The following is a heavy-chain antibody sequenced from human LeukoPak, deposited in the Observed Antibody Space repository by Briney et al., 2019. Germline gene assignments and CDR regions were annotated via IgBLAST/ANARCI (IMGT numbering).Heavy chain of an antibody. D-gene: IGHD5-18*01. Sequence: GESLKISCKGSGYSFSTYWIGWVRQMPGKGLEWMGIIYPGDSDTTYSPSFQGQVTISADKSISTAYLQWSSLKASDTAMYYCARSAAMVSDFDYWGQGTLVTVSS. J-gene: IGHJ4*02. CDR2: IYPGDSDT. CDR3: ARSAAMVSDFDY. V-gene: IGHV5-51*01. CDR1: GYSFSTYW.